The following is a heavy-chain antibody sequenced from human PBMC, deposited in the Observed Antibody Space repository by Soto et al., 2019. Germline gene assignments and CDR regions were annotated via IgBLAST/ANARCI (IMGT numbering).Heavy chain of an antibody. CDR1: GASIISGRHS. V-gene: IGHV4-39*02. CDR2: VGYGGIT. Sequence: KTSETLSLTCTVSGASIISGRHSWGWIRQPPGKGLDWIGTVGYGGITYYNPSLRSRISISLDTSKNHLSLRLTSVTAADTAVYYCARQEGYYDPDYWGHGNMVTVSS. J-gene: IGHJ4*01. CDR3: ARQEGYYDPDY. D-gene: IGHD3-16*01.